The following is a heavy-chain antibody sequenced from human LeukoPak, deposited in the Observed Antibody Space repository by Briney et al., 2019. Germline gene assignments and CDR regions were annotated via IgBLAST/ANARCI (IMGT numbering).Heavy chain of an antibody. Sequence: SETLSLTCAVYGGSFSGYYWSWIRQPPGKGLEWIGEINHSGSTNYNPSLKSRVTISVDTSKNQFSLKLSSVTAADTAVYYCARHGPIYDFWSGALTHYYYYGMDVWGQGTTVTVSS. D-gene: IGHD3-3*01. CDR3: ARHGPIYDFWSGALTHYYYYGMDV. CDR2: INHSGST. CDR1: GGSFSGYY. J-gene: IGHJ6*02. V-gene: IGHV4-34*01.